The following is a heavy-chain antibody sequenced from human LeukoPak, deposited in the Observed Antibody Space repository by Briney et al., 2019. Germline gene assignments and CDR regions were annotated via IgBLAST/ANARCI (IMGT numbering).Heavy chain of an antibody. D-gene: IGHD3-10*01. CDR3: VLYGLGSPH. Sequence: HPWGSLRLSCAASGFSFSIYYMHWVRQAPGKGLVWVSRINSDGTATVYAASVRGRFTISRDNAKNTLYLQMNSLRAEDTAVYYCVLYGLGSPHWGQGTLVTVSS. CDR1: GFSFSIYY. V-gene: IGHV3-74*01. CDR2: INSDGTAT. J-gene: IGHJ4*02.